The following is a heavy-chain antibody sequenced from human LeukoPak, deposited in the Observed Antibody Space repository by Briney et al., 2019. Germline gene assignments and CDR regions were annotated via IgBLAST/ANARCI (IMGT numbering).Heavy chain of an antibody. V-gene: IGHV3-15*01. D-gene: IGHD3-3*02. CDR1: GFTFTNAR. CDR2: IKSKIDGGTT. CDR3: TIGYGHSDFDY. J-gene: IGHJ4*02. Sequence: GGSLRLSCAASGFTFTNARMGWVRQAPGKGLEWVGLIKSKIDGGTTDFAAPVKGRFTISRDDSKHTLYLQMNCLKSEDTAVYYCTIGYGHSDFDYWGQGTLVTVSS.